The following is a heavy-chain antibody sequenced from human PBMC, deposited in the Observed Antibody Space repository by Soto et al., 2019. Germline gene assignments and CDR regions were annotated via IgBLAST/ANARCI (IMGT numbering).Heavy chain of an antibody. Sequence: ESGPTLVNPTETLTLTCTVSGFSLSNAGLGVSWIRQPPGKALEWLAHIFSNDEKSYSTSLKSRLTISKDTSKSQVVLTMTNMDPVDTATYYCASTYTTSWYRFDPWGQGTLVTVSS. J-gene: IGHJ5*02. CDR2: IFSNDEK. V-gene: IGHV2-26*04. CDR3: ASTYTTSWYRFDP. CDR1: GFSLSNAGLG. D-gene: IGHD6-13*01.